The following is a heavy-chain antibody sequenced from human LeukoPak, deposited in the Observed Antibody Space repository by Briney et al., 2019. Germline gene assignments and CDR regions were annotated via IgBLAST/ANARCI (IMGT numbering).Heavy chain of an antibody. CDR1: GYTFTHYA. CDR2: INTGNGNT. V-gene: IGHV1-3*04. CDR3: ATRSASSYGGVFDF. D-gene: IGHD3-16*01. J-gene: IGHJ4*02. Sequence: ASVKVSCKASGYTFTHYAMHWVRQAPGQSLEWMGWINTGNGNTKYSQKFQGRVTLTRGTSANTAYMEVTSLRSEDTAVYYCATRSASSYGGVFDFWGQGSLVIVSS.